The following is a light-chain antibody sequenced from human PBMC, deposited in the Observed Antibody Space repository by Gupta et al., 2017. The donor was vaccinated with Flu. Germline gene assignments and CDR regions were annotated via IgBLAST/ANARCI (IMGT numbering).Light chain of an antibody. Sequence: ATLSVSPGERASLSCRASQSLSRNLAWYQQRPGQAPRLLIYDASTRAPGIPARFTGSGSGTEFTLTISSRQSEDFAVYYCQQYINWPPLTFGGGTKVEIK. CDR2: DAS. CDR3: QQYINWPPLT. J-gene: IGKJ4*01. CDR1: QSLSRN. V-gene: IGKV3-15*01.